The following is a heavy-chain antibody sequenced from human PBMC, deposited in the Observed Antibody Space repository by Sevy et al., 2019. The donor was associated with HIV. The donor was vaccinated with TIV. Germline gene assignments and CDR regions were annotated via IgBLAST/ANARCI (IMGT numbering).Heavy chain of an antibody. Sequence: ASVKVSCKASGYTFTGYYMHWVRRAPGQGLEWMGWINPNSGGTNYAQKFQGRVTMTRDTSISTAYMELSRLGSDDTAVYYCASGYCSSTSCSIAFGYWGQGTLVTVSS. CDR1: GYTFTGYY. CDR2: INPNSGGT. CDR3: ASGYCSSTSCSIAFGY. V-gene: IGHV1-2*02. J-gene: IGHJ4*02. D-gene: IGHD2-2*03.